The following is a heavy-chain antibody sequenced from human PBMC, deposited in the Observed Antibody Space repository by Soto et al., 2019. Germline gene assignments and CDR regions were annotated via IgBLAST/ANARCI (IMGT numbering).Heavy chain of an antibody. CDR2: ISYGGST. J-gene: IGHJ4*02. V-gene: IGHV4-31*03. CDR1: GGSINSGGYC. Sequence: KESGPTLVKPTQTLTLTCTFSGGSINSGGYCWSWIRQHPGKGLDWIGCISYGGSTSYNPSLKSRVTISVDTSKNQFSLKLTSVTAAYTAVYYCSRGILVWGQGALITVSS. CDR3: SRGILV. D-gene: IGHD5-18*01.